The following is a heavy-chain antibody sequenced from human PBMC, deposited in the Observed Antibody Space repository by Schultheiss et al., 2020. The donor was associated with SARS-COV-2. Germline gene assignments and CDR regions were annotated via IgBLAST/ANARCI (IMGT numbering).Heavy chain of an antibody. D-gene: IGHD6-19*01. J-gene: IGHJ6*02. Sequence: SETLSLTCTVSGGSISSYYWSWIRQPAGKGLEWIGRIYTSGSTNYNPSLKSRVTISVDTSKNQFSLKLSSVTAADTAVYYCARDGYSSGWFRGGMDVWGQGTTVTVSS. CDR2: IYTSGST. CDR1: GGSISSYY. V-gene: IGHV4-4*07. CDR3: ARDGYSSGWFRGGMDV.